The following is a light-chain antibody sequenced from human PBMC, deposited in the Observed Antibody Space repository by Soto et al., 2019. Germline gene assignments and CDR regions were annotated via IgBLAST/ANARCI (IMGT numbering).Light chain of an antibody. Sequence: DIQVAQSPSSLSASVGDRVTITCRASQRIDNFLAWYQQKPGKVPKLLIYAASTSESGVPSRFSASGSGIDFTLTISSLQPEDVATYYCQKYNSGPRTFGQGTKLEI. CDR3: QKYNSGPRT. CDR2: AAS. CDR1: QRIDNF. J-gene: IGKJ1*01. V-gene: IGKV1-27*01.